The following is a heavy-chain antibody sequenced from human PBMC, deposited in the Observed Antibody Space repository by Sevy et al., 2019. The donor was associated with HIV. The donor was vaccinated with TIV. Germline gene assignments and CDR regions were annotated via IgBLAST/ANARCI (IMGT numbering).Heavy chain of an antibody. V-gene: IGHV4-39*02. Sequence: SETLSLTCTVSGGSISSSSYYWGWIRQPPGKGLEWIGSIYYSGSTYYNPSLKSRVTISVDTSKNQFSLKLSSVTAADTAVYYCARDKDPYGVTMIVVVITNFDYWGQGTLVTVSS. CDR3: ARDKDPYGVTMIVVVITNFDY. J-gene: IGHJ4*02. D-gene: IGHD3-22*01. CDR2: IYYSGST. CDR1: GGSISSSSYY.